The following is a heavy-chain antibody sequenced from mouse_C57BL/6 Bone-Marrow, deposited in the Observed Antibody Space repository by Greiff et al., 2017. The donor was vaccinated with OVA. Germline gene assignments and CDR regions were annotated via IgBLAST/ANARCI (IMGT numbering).Heavy chain of an antibody. D-gene: IGHD1-1*01. CDR3: AGYSAWFAY. V-gene: IGHV1-72*01. Sequence: QVQLKQSGAELARPGASVKLSCKASGYTFTSYGISWVKQRTGQGLEWIGRIDPNSGGTKYNEKFKSKATLTVDKPSSTAYMQLSSLTSEDSAVYYCAGYSAWFAYWGQGTLVTVSA. CDR2: IDPNSGGT. J-gene: IGHJ3*01. CDR1: GYTFTSYG.